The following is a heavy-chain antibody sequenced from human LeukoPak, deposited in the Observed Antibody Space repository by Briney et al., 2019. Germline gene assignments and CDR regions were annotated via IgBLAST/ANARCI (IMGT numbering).Heavy chain of an antibody. CDR3: AKGNSIWRSHAAVDI. J-gene: IGHJ3*02. CDR1: GFTISSGA. CDR2: IRGRGGST. V-gene: IGHV3-23*01. Sequence: PGGSPSLSCSDSGFTISSGARSGVGRALVKGLEWVSAIRGRGGSTYYAAPATGRFTISRDNSKNTLYLRMSSVRADHTAVYYCAKGNSIWRSHAAVDIWGEGTIVTASS.